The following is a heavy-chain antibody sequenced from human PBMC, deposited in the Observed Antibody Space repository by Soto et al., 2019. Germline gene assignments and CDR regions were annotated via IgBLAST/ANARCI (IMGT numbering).Heavy chain of an antibody. CDR3: AREVVTETTLGYFDY. V-gene: IGHV1-69*06. D-gene: IGHD2-21*02. CDR1: GGTFSNDA. J-gene: IGHJ4*02. CDR2: ITPFFDTP. Sequence: GPPVKVSWKASGGTFSNDAVSWLRQAPGQGLEWMGGITPFFDTPNYAQRFQGRVTITADTSTSTVYMELRGLRSEDTAIYYCAREVVTETTLGYFDYWGQGTLVTVSS.